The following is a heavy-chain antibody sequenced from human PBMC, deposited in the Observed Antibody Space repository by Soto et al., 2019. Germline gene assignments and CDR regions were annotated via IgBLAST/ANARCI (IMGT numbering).Heavy chain of an antibody. V-gene: IGHV1-69*01. CDR2: IIPMFGTA. J-gene: IGHJ4*02. CDR3: ARVGPAHYYDSSGYYSPLDY. D-gene: IGHD3-22*01. Sequence: QVQLVQSGAEVKKPGSSVKVSCKASGDTFSSYAINWVRQAPGQGLEWMGGIIPMFGTANYAQKFKSRVTITADERTSTAYMKLSNLRSEDTAGYYCARVGPAHYYDSSGYYSPLDYWGQGTLVTVSS. CDR1: GDTFSSYA.